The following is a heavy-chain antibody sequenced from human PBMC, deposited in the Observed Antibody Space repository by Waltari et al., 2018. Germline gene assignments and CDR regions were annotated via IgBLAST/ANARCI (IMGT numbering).Heavy chain of an antibody. J-gene: IGHJ3*02. CDR3: AGGTGNYYDGFDI. Sequence: ERQLVESGGGSVQPGGSLRLSCQASGFTFSSYEMMWVRQAPGKGLEWVSYISDSGTIIYYGDSVKGRFTISRDNAKKSLYLQMNSLRADDTAIYYCAGGTGNYYDGFDIWGQGTMVMVSS. V-gene: IGHV3-48*03. D-gene: IGHD3-22*01. CDR1: GFTFSSYE. CDR2: ISDSGTII.